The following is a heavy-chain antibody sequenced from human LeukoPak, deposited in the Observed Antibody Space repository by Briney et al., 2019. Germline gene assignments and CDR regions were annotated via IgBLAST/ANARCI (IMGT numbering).Heavy chain of an antibody. D-gene: IGHD3-9*01. J-gene: IGHJ6*02. CDR2: INPSGDST. CDR1: GYTFTSYY. CDR3: AGDQATYYDILTGPDV. Sequence: ASVTVSCKASGYTFTSYYTHWVRQAPGQGLEWMGIINPSGDSTSYAQKFQGRVTMTRDTSTSTVYMELSSLRSEDTAVYYCAGDQATYYDILTGPDVWGQGTTVTVSS. V-gene: IGHV1-46*01.